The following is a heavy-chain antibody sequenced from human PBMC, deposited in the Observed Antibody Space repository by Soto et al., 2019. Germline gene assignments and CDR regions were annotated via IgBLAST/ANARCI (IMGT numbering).Heavy chain of an antibody. CDR2: IYYSGST. D-gene: IGHD4-17*01. CDR1: GGSISSNNYY. V-gene: IGHV4-39*01. J-gene: IGHJ5*02. CDR3: ARRWYGDYAGSWFDP. Sequence: QLQLQESGPGLVKPSETLSLTCTVSGGSISSNNYYWGWIRQTPGKGLEWIGSIYYSGSTYYNPSLKSRVTISVDTSKNQFSLKLSSVTAADTAVYYCARRWYGDYAGSWFDPWGQGTLVTVSS.